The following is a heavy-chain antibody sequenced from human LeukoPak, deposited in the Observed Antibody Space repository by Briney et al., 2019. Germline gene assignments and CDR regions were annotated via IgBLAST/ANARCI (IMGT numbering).Heavy chain of an antibody. V-gene: IGHV3-21*01. J-gene: IGHJ4*02. CDR2: ISSSSSYI. Sequence: GGSLRLSCAASGFTFSSYAMSWVRQAPGKGLEWVSSISSSSSYIYYADSVKGRFTISRDNAKNSLYLQMNSLRAEDTAVYYCARGRTIVTTLDYWGQGTLVTVSS. CDR3: ARGRTIVTTLDY. CDR1: GFTFSSYA. D-gene: IGHD4-17*01.